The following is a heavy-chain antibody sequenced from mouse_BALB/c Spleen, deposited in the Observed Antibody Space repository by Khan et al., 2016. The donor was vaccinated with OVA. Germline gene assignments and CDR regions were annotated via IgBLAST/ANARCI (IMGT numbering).Heavy chain of an antibody. V-gene: IGHV1S135*01. CDR1: GYSFTSYY. Sequence: VQLQQSGPELMKPGASVKISCKASGYSFTSYYIHWVMQSHGKSLEWIGYIDPFSGGTTYHQKFKGKATLTVDKSSSTAYIHLSTLTSEDSAVDYWTRHGDVACFTYWGQGTLVTVSA. CDR3: TRHGDVACFTY. CDR2: IDPFSGGT. J-gene: IGHJ3*01. D-gene: IGHD2-13*01.